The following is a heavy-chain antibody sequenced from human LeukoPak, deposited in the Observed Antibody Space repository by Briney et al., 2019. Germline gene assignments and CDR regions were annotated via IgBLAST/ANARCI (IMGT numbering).Heavy chain of an antibody. D-gene: IGHD4-23*01. CDR3: ARGGVTSVVDV. CDR2: INPSGGST. V-gene: IGHV1-46*01. Sequence: ASVKVSCKASGYTFTSYYMHWVRQAPGQGLEWMGIINPSGGSTNYAQKLQGRVTMTTDTSTSTAYMELRSLTSDDTAVYYCARGGVTSVVDVWGKGTTVTISS. J-gene: IGHJ6*04. CDR1: GYTFTSYY.